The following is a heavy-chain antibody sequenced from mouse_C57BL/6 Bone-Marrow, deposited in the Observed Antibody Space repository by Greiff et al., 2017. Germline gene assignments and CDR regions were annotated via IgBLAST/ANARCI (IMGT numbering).Heavy chain of an antibody. V-gene: IGHV1-64*01. CDR3: ARGDVNHWYFDV. CDR2: IHPNSGST. Sequence: VQLQQPGAELVKPGASVKLSCKASGYTCTSYWMHWVKQRPGQGLEWIGMIHPNSGSTNYNEKFKSKATLTVDKSSSTAYMQLSSLTSEDSAVYYCARGDVNHWYFDVWGTGTTVTVSS. J-gene: IGHJ1*03. CDR1: GYTCTSYW.